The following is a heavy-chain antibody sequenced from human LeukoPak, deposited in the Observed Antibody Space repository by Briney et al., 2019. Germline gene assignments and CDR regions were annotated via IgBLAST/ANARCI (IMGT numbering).Heavy chain of an antibody. V-gene: IGHV3-11*04. CDR1: GFTFSDYY. D-gene: IGHD3-22*01. Sequence: GGSLRLSCAASGFTFSDYYMSWIRQAPGQGLEWVSDISSSGSTINYADSVKGRVTISRDNAKNLLYLQMNSLRAEDTAVYYCARAEHYYYDSSSYHTVSPREFDPWGQGTLVTVSS. CDR2: ISSSGSTI. CDR3: ARAEHYYYDSSSYHTVSPREFDP. J-gene: IGHJ5*02.